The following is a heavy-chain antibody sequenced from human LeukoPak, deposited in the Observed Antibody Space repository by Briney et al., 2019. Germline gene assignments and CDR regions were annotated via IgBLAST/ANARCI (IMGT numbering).Heavy chain of an antibody. D-gene: IGHD3-16*01. CDR3: ARGLRGYYYMDV. Sequence: SETLSLTCAVYGGSFSGYYWSWIRQPPGKGLEWIGEINHSGSTNYNPSLKSRVTISVDTCKNQFSLKLSSVTAADTAVYYCARGLRGYYYMDVWGKGTTVTVSS. J-gene: IGHJ6*03. CDR1: GGSFSGYY. V-gene: IGHV4-34*01. CDR2: INHSGST.